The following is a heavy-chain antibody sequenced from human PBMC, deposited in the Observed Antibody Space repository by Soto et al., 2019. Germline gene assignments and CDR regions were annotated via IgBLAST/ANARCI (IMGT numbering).Heavy chain of an antibody. Sequence: QVQLQESGPGLVKPSGTLSLTCGVSSGSISSSTWWTWVRQPPGKGLERIGETHHIGSTNYNPSLKSRLTMAVDKSRNHFSLHLTSVTAADTAVYYCAKVGPSQAGTFYHWGQGLLVTVSS. CDR1: SGSISSSTW. CDR3: AKVGPSQAGTFYH. V-gene: IGHV4-4*02. D-gene: IGHD6-19*01. CDR2: THHIGST. J-gene: IGHJ4*02.